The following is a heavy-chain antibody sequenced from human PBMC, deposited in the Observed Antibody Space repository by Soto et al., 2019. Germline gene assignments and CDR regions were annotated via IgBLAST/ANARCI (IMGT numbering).Heavy chain of an antibody. Sequence: LRLSCAASGFTFTNAWMSWVRQAPGKGLEWVGRIKSKTDGGTTDYAAPVKGRFTISRDDSKNTLYLQMNSLKTEDTAVYYCTYYYDRVSYPRFDYWGQGTLVTVSS. J-gene: IGHJ4*02. CDR3: TYYYDRVSYPRFDY. V-gene: IGHV3-15*01. CDR2: IKSKTDGGTT. CDR1: GFTFTNAW. D-gene: IGHD3-22*01.